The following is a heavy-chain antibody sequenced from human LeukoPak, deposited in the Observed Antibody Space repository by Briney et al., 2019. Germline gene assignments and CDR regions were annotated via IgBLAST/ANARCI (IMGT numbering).Heavy chain of an antibody. CDR1: GGSFSGYY. CDR2: INHSGST. D-gene: IGHD3-3*01. J-gene: IGHJ4*02. Sequence: SETLSLTCAVYGGSFSGYYWSWIRQPPGKGLEWIGEINHSGSTNYNPSLKSRVTVSVDTSKNQFSLKLSSVTAADTAVYYCARVPRYDFWSGSRTFDYWGQGTLVTVSS. CDR3: ARVPRYDFWSGSRTFDY. V-gene: IGHV4-34*01.